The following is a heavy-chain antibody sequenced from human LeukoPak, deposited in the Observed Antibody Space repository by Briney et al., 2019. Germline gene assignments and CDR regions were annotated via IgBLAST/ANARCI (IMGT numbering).Heavy chain of an antibody. CDR2: ISYDGSNK. Sequence: AGGSLRLSCAASGFTFTSSSYGMHWVRQAPGKGLEWVAFISYDGSNKYYADSVKGRFTISRDNSKNTLYLQMNSLRAEGTAVYYCAKERYRNGEIFDYWGRGTLVTVSS. J-gene: IGHJ4*02. V-gene: IGHV3-30*18. CDR3: AKERYRNGEIFDY. CDR1: GFTFTSSSYG. D-gene: IGHD5-18*01.